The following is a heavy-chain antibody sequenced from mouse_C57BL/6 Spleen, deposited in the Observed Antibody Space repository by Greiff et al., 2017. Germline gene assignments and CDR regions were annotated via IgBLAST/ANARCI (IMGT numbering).Heavy chain of an antibody. Sequence: EVQLQQSGPELVKPGASVKISCKASGYTFTDYYMHWVKQSHGQSLEWIGNINPNNGGTRYNQKFKGKATLTVDKSSSTAYMELRSLTSEDSAVYYCARAYYAMDYWGQGTSVTVSS. CDR3: ARAYYAMDY. J-gene: IGHJ4*01. V-gene: IGHV1-26*01. CDR1: GYTFTDYY. CDR2: INPNNGGT.